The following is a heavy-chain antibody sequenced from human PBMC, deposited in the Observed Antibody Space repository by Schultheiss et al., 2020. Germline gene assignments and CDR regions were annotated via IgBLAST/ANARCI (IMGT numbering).Heavy chain of an antibody. CDR2: IYTSGST. Sequence: SATLSLTCTVSGGSISSGSYYWSWIRQPAGKGLEWIGRIYTSGSTNYNPSLKSRVTISVDTSKNQFSLKLSSVTAADTAVYYCARHFRKLLGIWFDPWGQGTLVTVSS. CDR3: ARHFRKLLGIWFDP. D-gene: IGHD3-3*02. J-gene: IGHJ5*02. V-gene: IGHV4-61*02. CDR1: GGSISSGSYY.